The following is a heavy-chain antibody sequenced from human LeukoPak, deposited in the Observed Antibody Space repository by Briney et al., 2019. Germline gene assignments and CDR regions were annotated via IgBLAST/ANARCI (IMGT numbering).Heavy chain of an antibody. Sequence: GGSLRLSCAASGFTFSSYAMSWVRQAPGKGLEWVSAISGSGGSTYYADSVKGRFTISRDNAKNSLYLQMNSLRAEDTAVYYCASAYYDILTGYYDAFDIWGQGTMVTVSS. CDR2: ISGSGGST. J-gene: IGHJ3*02. V-gene: IGHV3-23*01. CDR1: GFTFSSYA. CDR3: ASAYYDILTGYYDAFDI. D-gene: IGHD3-9*01.